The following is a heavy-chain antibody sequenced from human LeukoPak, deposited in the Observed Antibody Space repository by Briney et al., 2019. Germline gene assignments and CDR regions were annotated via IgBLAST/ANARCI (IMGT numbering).Heavy chain of an antibody. CDR3: ARGRGSWYGVYFDY. Sequence: GGSLRLSCAASRFTFTDYWMSWVRQVPGKGLEWVANIKRDGSEKYYVDSVKGRFTISRDNAKNSLYLQMNSLRTEDTAVYYCARGRGSWYGVYFDYWGQGTLVTVSS. J-gene: IGHJ4*02. CDR1: RFTFTDYW. D-gene: IGHD6-13*01. V-gene: IGHV3-7*01. CDR2: IKRDGSEK.